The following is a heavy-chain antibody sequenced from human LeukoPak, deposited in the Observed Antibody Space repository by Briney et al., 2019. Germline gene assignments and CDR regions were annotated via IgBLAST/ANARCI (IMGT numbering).Heavy chain of an antibody. V-gene: IGHV1-69*05. CDR3: ASYYDSSGYYYIAFDI. CDR1: GGTFSSYA. Sequence: SVKVSCKVSGGTFSSYAISWVRQAPGQGLEWMGRIIPIFGTANYAQKFQGRVTITTDESTSTAYMELSSLRSEDTAVYYCASYYDSSGYYYIAFDIWGQGTMVTVSS. CDR2: IIPIFGTA. D-gene: IGHD3-22*01. J-gene: IGHJ3*02.